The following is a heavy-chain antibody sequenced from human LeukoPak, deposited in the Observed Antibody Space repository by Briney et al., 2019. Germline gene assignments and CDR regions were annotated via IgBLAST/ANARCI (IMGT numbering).Heavy chain of an antibody. D-gene: IGHD2-2*01. Sequence: GASVKVSCKASGYTFTGYHMHWVRQAPGQGLEWMGRINPNSGDTNYAQKLQGRVTMTRDTSISTAYMELSRLRSDDTAVYYCARDYCSSTSCLFDCWGQGTLVTVSS. V-gene: IGHV1-2*06. CDR3: ARDYCSSTSCLFDC. CDR1: GYTFTGYH. CDR2: INPNSGDT. J-gene: IGHJ4*02.